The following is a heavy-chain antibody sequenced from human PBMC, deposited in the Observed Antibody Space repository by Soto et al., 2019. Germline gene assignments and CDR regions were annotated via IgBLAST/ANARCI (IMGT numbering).Heavy chain of an antibody. CDR1: GFTFSSYA. V-gene: IGHV3-30-3*01. D-gene: IGHD3-16*01. Sequence: GGSLRLSCAASGFTFSSYAMHWVRQAPGKGLEWVAVISYDGSNKYYADSVKGRFTISRDNSKNTLYLQMNSLRAEDTAVYYCARDRFEWGSYGMDVWGQGTTVTVSS. CDR3: ARDRFEWGSYGMDV. J-gene: IGHJ6*02. CDR2: ISYDGSNK.